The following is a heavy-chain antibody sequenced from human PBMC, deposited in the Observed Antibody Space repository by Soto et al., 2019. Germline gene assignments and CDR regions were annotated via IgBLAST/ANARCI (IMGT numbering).Heavy chain of an antibody. V-gene: IGHV3-74*01. CDR1: GFTLSGRS. D-gene: IGHD3-10*01. Sequence: EVQLVESGGGLVQPGGSLRLSCAASGFTLSGRSMHWVRQAPGTGLVWVSGIDNAGTDSTYADSVKGRFTSSRDNAKNMLYLQMNSLRVEDTAVYYCARGCFGPDVWGKGTTVIVAS. J-gene: IGHJ6*04. CDR3: ARGCFGPDV. CDR2: IDNAGTDS.